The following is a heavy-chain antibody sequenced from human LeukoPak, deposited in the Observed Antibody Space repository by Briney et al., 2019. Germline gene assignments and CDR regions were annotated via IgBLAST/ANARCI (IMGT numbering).Heavy chain of an antibody. V-gene: IGHV3-23*01. CDR3: AKFGTAGPHFDY. Sequence: EGSLRLSCAASGFTFSSYAMSWVRQAPGKGLEWVSAISGSGGSTYYADSVKGRFTISRDNSKNTLYLQMNSLRAEDTAVYYCAKFGTAGPHFDYWGQGTLVTVSS. CDR2: ISGSGGST. J-gene: IGHJ4*02. D-gene: IGHD6-13*01. CDR1: GFTFSSYA.